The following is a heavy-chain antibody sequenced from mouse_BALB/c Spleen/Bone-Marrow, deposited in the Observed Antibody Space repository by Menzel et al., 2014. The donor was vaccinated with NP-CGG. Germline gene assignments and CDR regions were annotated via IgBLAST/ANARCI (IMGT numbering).Heavy chain of an antibody. J-gene: IGHJ2*01. Sequence: EVQLVESGGGLVQPGGSRKLSCAASGLTFSSFGMHWVRQAPEKGLEWVAYISSGSSTIYYADTVKGRFTISRDNPKNTLFLQMTSLRSEDTAMYYCATGTRDYWGQGTTLTVSS. D-gene: IGHD4-1*01. CDR2: ISSGSSTI. CDR3: ATGTRDY. V-gene: IGHV5-17*02. CDR1: GLTFSSFG.